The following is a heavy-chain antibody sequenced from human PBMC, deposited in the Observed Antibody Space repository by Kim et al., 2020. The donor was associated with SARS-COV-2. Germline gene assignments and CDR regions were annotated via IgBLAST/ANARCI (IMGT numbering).Heavy chain of an antibody. V-gene: IGHV4-59*13. Sequence: SETLSLTCTVSGASIYTYYWSWFRQPPGKGLECIGYIYYNGDINYNPSLKSRVTLSLDTSQNQVSLTLTSVTAADTAVYYCTRTTRVPDNWGQGTLVTVSS. CDR2: IYYNGDI. J-gene: IGHJ4*02. CDR3: TRTTRVPDN. D-gene: IGHD2-2*01. CDR1: GASIYTYY.